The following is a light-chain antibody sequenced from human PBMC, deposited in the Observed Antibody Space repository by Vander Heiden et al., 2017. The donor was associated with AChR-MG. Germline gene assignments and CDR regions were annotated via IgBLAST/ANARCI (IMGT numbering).Light chain of an antibody. CDR3: SSYAGSNNGV. Sequence: QGALTHPPSASGSRGQAVTISCTGTSSDVGGYNYVAWYQQHPGKAPTLMIYEVSKRPSGVPDRFSGSKSGNTASLTVSGLQAEDEADYYCSSYAGSNNGVFGTGTKVTVL. V-gene: IGLV2-8*01. J-gene: IGLJ1*01. CDR2: EVS. CDR1: SSDVGGYNY.